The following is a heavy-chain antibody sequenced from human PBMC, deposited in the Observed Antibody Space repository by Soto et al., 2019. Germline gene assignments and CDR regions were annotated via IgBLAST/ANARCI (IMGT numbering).Heavy chain of an antibody. V-gene: IGHV3-23*01. Sequence: EVQLLESGGGSVQPGGSLRLSCAASGFTFNAYAMGWVRQAPGQGLEWVSSISASGGTTYYADSVKGRFTVSRDYSENTLYLQMNNLRAEDTALYYCARIWAPRGYSYGDFDFWGQGTLVTVSS. CDR3: ARIWAPRGYSYGDFDF. J-gene: IGHJ4*02. D-gene: IGHD5-18*01. CDR1: GFTFNAYA. CDR2: ISASGGTT.